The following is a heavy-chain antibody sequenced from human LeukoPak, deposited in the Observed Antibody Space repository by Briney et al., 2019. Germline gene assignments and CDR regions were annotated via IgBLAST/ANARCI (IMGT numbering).Heavy chain of an antibody. CDR1: GFTFSSYG. Sequence: GGSLRLSCAASGFTFSSYGMHWVRQAPGKGLEWVAVIWYDGSNKYYADSVKGRFTISRDNSKNTLYLQMNSLRAEDTAVYYCARGRIQLPTLLGDYFDYWGQGTLVTVSS. V-gene: IGHV3-33*01. CDR2: IWYDGSNK. D-gene: IGHD5-18*01. CDR3: ARGRIQLPTLLGDYFDY. J-gene: IGHJ4*02.